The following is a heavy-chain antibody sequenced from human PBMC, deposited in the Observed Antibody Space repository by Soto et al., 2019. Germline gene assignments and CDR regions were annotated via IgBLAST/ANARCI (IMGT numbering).Heavy chain of an antibody. CDR3: TKDGRGSGSHYNSFGY. CDR2: IYRTGTT. D-gene: IGHD3-10*01. J-gene: IGHJ4*02. CDR1: GFTVGNNY. V-gene: IGHV3-53*01. Sequence: EVQLVESGGGLIQPGGSLKLSCAASGFTVGNNYMSWVRQASGKGMEWVSLIYRTGTTKYADSVKGRFTVTRANAKNTLYLKMNSMGAEDTAVYYCTKDGRGSGSHYNSFGYWGQGTLVTVSS.